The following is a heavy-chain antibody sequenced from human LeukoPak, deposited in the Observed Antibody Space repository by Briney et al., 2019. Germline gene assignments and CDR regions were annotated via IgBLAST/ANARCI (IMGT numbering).Heavy chain of an antibody. CDR3: AKGGFSYGYVDY. D-gene: IGHD5-18*01. Sequence: PGRSLRLSCAASGFSFGDYAMHWVRQAPGKGLEWVALISYDGRDEYYADSVKGRFTISRDNSKNTLYLQMNSLRVEDTAVYYCAKGGFSYGYVDYWGQGTLVTVSS. J-gene: IGHJ4*02. CDR2: ISYDGRDE. CDR1: GFSFGDYA. V-gene: IGHV3-30*04.